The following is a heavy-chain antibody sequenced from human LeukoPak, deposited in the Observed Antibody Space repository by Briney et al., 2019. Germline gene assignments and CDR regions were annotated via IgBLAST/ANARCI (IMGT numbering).Heavy chain of an antibody. CDR3: AREVSGSYCKTSAFDY. V-gene: IGHV4-39*02. CDR1: GGSISSSSYC. D-gene: IGHD1-26*01. J-gene: IGHJ4*02. Sequence: SETLCLTCAVSGGSISSSSYCWGWIRQPPGKGLEWIGSIYYSGSTYYNPSLGGRATISVDASKNEFFLKMSALTAANTAVIFWAREVSGSYCKTSAFDYWGQGTLVTVSS. CDR2: IYYSGST.